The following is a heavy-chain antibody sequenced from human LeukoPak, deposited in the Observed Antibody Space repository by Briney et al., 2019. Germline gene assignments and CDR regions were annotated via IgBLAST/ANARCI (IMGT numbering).Heavy chain of an antibody. Sequence: PGGSLRLSCAASGFTFSSYAMHWVRQAPGKGLEWVAVISYDGSNKCYADSVKGRFTISRDNSKNTLYLQMNSLRAEDTAVYYCARDFGPWELLRPDYWGQGTLVTVSS. J-gene: IGHJ4*02. D-gene: IGHD1-26*01. CDR2: ISYDGSNK. V-gene: IGHV3-30*01. CDR1: GFTFSSYA. CDR3: ARDFGPWELLRPDY.